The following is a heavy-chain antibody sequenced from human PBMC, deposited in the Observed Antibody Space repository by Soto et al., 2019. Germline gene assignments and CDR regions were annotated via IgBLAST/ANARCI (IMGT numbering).Heavy chain of an antibody. D-gene: IGHD6-19*01. Sequence: EVQLVESGEALENLGGPLDLSCEGPGSPLSNVWRNWVRQPQGKGLEWVGRIKSETDGGTIDYAAPVKGRFTISRDDSNNTLYLQMNSLKTEDTATYYCTPLALKYNSDWYPLSDWGQGTRVTVSS. CDR3: TPLALKYNSDWYPLSD. CDR2: IKSETDGGTI. J-gene: IGHJ4*02. V-gene: IGHV3-15*07. CDR1: GSPLSNVW.